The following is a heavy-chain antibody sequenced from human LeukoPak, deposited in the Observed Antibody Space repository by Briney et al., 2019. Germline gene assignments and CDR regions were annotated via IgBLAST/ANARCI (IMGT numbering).Heavy chain of an antibody. CDR1: GGSISSSY. Sequence: PSETLSLTCTVSGGSISSSYCSWIRQPAGKGLEWIGRIYTTGSTDSTDFNPSLKSRVTMSVDTSKNQFSLKLGSVTAADTAAYYCAGFGAGSYYWGQGTLVTVSS. V-gene: IGHV4-4*07. CDR2: IYTTGSTDST. CDR3: AGFGAGSYY. D-gene: IGHD3-10*01. J-gene: IGHJ4*02.